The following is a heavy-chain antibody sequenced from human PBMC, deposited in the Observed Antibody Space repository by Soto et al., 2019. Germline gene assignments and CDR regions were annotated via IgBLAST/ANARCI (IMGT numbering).Heavy chain of an antibody. V-gene: IGHV3-21*01. Sequence: GGSLRLSCAASGFTFSSYSMNWVRQAPGKGLEWVSSISSSSSYIYYADSVKGRFTISRDNAKNSLYLQMNSLRAEDTAVYYCARGRYYDSSGYLPNFDYWGQGTLVTVSS. D-gene: IGHD3-22*01. CDR3: ARGRYYDSSGYLPNFDY. CDR2: ISSSSSYI. J-gene: IGHJ4*02. CDR1: GFTFSSYS.